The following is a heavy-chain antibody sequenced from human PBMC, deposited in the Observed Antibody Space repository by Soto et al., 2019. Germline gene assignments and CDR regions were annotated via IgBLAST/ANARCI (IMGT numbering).Heavy chain of an antibody. CDR2: IYYSGST. Sequence: SETLSLTCTVSGGSISSYYWSWVRQPPGKGLEWIGYIYYSGSTNYNPSLKSRVTISVDTSKNQFSLKLSSVTAADTAVYYCARLYLEWLTKYYYYMDVWGKGTTVTVSS. V-gene: IGHV4-59*08. J-gene: IGHJ6*03. CDR3: ARLYLEWLTKYYYYMDV. D-gene: IGHD3-3*01. CDR1: GGSISSYY.